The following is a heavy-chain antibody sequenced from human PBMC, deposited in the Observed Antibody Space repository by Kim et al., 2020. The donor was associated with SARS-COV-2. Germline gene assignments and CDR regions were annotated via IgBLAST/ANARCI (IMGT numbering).Heavy chain of an antibody. V-gene: IGHV3-11*06. D-gene: IGHD3-3*01. Sequence: KARYTISRDNAKNSLYLQMNSLGAEDTAVYYCARQASITIFGVVISTYFDYWGQGTLVTVSS. CDR3: ARQASITIFGVVISTYFDY. J-gene: IGHJ4*02.